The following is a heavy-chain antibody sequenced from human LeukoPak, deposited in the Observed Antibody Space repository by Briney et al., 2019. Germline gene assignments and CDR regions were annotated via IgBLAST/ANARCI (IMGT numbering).Heavy chain of an antibody. CDR2: TYYRSKWYN. J-gene: IGHJ4*02. V-gene: IGHV6-1*01. Sequence: SQTLSLTCAISGDRVSTNSAAWSCIRQSPSRGLESLGRTYYRSKWYNDYAESVQSRITINPDTSKNQFSLQLNSVTPEDTAVYYCAKYQSRTGAFDYWGQGTLVTVSS. CDR3: AKYQSRTGAFDY. CDR1: GDRVSTNSAA. D-gene: IGHD1-14*01.